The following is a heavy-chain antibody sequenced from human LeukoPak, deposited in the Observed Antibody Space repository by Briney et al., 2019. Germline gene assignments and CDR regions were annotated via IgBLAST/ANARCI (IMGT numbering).Heavy chain of an antibody. Sequence: PSETLSLTCSVSGGSVRGYNWSWIRQPPGKGLECIGNIYYSGSTNYNPSLKSRVTISVDTSKNQFSLKLSSVTAADTAVYYCARDAGAPYGMDVWGQGTTVTVSS. D-gene: IGHD3-10*01. CDR3: ARDAGAPYGMDV. V-gene: IGHV4-59*02. J-gene: IGHJ6*02. CDR2: IYYSGST. CDR1: GGSVRGYN.